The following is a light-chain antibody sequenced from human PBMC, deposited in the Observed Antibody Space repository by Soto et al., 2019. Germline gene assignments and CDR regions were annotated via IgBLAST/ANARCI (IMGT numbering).Light chain of an antibody. CDR1: QSVSSN. V-gene: IGKV3-15*01. Sequence: EVVVTQSPATLSVSPGDRATLSCRASQSVSSNFAWYQQKPGQAPRLLIYGASTRATGIPARFSGSGSGTEFTLTISSLQSEDFAVYDCQQYGNGPPWTFGQGTKVEIK. CDR3: QQYGNGPPWT. CDR2: GAS. J-gene: IGKJ1*01.